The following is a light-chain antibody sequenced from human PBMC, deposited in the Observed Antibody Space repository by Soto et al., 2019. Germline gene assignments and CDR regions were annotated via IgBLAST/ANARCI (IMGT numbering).Light chain of an antibody. CDR3: QRRSNWPPGT. CDR1: QSVSSY. Sequence: EIVLTQSPATLSLSPGERATLSCRASQSVSSYLAWYQQKPGQAPRLLIYDASNRATGIPARFSGSGSGTDFNLTISSLEPEDFAVYYCQRRSNWPPGTFGQGTKVEIK. CDR2: DAS. V-gene: IGKV3-11*01. J-gene: IGKJ1*01.